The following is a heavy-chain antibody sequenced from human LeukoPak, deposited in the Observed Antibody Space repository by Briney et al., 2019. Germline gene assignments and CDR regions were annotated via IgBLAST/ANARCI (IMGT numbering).Heavy chain of an antibody. CDR2: ISAYNGNT. Sequence: ASVKVSCKASGYTFTNYGIHWVRQAPGQGLEWMGWISAYNGNTNSAQKLQGRVTMTTDTSTSTAYMELRSLRSEDTAVYYCARGKGKHGVGIQLLIRPNYYYYYYMDVWGKGTTVTVSS. J-gene: IGHJ6*03. CDR1: GYTFTNYG. D-gene: IGHD5-18*01. V-gene: IGHV1-18*01. CDR3: ARGKGKHGVGIQLLIRPNYYYYYYMDV.